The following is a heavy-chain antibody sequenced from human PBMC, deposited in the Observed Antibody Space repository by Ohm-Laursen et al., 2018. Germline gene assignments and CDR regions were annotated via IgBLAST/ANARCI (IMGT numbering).Heavy chain of an antibody. Sequence: GSLRLSCTASGFTFSSYWMHWVRQAPGKGLVWVSRINSDGSSTSYADSVKGRFTISRDNAKNTLYLQMNSLRAEDTAVYYCARDPEDTAMALYYYGMDVWGQGTTVTVSS. CDR1: GFTFSSYW. D-gene: IGHD5-18*01. V-gene: IGHV3-74*01. CDR2: INSDGSST. J-gene: IGHJ6*02. CDR3: ARDPEDTAMALYYYGMDV.